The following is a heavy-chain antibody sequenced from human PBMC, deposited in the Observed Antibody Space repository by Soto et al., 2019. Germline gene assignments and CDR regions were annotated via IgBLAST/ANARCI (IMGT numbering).Heavy chain of an antibody. D-gene: IGHD6-13*01. Sequence: PGGSLRLSCAASGFNFNSYTINWVRQAPGKRLEWLSSISSNSAYIYYTDALRGRFTISRDNAKNSLHLQMNSLRAEDTAVYYCTRDASRDSSARGWFDPWGPGTLVTVS. J-gene: IGHJ5*02. V-gene: IGHV3-21*01. CDR1: GFNFNSYT. CDR2: ISSNSAYI. CDR3: TRDASRDSSARGWFDP.